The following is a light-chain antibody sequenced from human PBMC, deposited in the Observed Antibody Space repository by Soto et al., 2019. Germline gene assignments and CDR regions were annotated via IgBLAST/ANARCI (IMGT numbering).Light chain of an antibody. J-gene: IGKJ5*01. CDR1: QSVSSN. CDR2: GVS. Sequence: IVMTHSPATLSVSPGERATLSCSPSQSVSSNLAWHQQKPGQAPRLLLYGVSTRATGIPARFSGSGSGAEFTLTISSLQSEDSAVYFCQQYKNWPPITFGQGTRLEIK. CDR3: QQYKNWPPIT. V-gene: IGKV3-15*01.